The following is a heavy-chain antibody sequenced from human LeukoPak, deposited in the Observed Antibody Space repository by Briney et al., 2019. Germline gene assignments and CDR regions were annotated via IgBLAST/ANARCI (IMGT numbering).Heavy chain of an antibody. CDR2: ISYDGSNK. V-gene: IGHV3-30-3*01. CDR3: AANIAAAGTLFDY. J-gene: IGHJ4*02. CDR1: GFTFSSYA. D-gene: IGHD6-13*01. Sequence: PGGSLRLSCAASGFTFSSYAMHWVRQAPGKGLEWVAVISYDGSNKYYADSVKGRFTISRDNSKNTLYLQMNSLRSEDTAVYYCAANIAAAGTLFDYWGQGTLVTVSS.